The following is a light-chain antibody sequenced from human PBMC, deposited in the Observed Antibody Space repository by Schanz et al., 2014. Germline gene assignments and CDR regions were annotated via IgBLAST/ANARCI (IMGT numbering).Light chain of an antibody. J-gene: IGLJ3*02. Sequence: QSALTQPPSASGSPGQSVTLSCTGTSSDVGGYNFVSWYQQHPGRAPKLMIYEVTKRPSGVSIRFSGSKSGNTASLTISGLQAEDEADYYCCSYAGSYTFAVFGGGTKVTVL. V-gene: IGLV2-8*01. CDR3: CSYAGSYTFAV. CDR1: SSDVGGYNF. CDR2: EVT.